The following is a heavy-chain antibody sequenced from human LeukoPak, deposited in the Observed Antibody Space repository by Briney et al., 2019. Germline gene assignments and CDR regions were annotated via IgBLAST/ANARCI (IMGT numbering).Heavy chain of an antibody. V-gene: IGHV1-18*01. CDR3: ARAKKRTNTIFWPGTTMDV. D-gene: IGHD3-9*01. Sequence: ASVKVSCKASGYTFTSYGISWVRQAPGQGLEWMGWISAYNGNTNYAQKLQGRVTMTTDTSTSTAYMELRSLRSDDTAVYYCARAKKRTNTIFWPGTTMDVWGKGTTVTVSS. J-gene: IGHJ6*03. CDR2: ISAYNGNT. CDR1: GYTFTSYG.